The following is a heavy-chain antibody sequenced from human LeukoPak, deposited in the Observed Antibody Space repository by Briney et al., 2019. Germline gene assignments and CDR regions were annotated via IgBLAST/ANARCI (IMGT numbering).Heavy chain of an antibody. J-gene: IGHJ4*02. D-gene: IGHD2/OR15-2a*01. V-gene: IGHV3-30*18. CDR1: GFTFSSYG. CDR3: AKDYFSAAADY. Sequence: PGGSLRLSCAASGFTFSSYGMHWVRQAPGKGLEWVAVISYDGSNKYYADSVKGRFTISRDNSKNTLYLQMNSLRAEDTAVYYCAKDYFSAAADYWGQGTLVTVSS. CDR2: ISYDGSNK.